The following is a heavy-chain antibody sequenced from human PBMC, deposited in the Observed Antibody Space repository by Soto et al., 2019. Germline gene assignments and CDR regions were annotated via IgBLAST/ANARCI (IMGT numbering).Heavy chain of an antibody. CDR3: AREKYYYDSSGPHLDY. V-gene: IGHV1-18*01. D-gene: IGHD3-22*01. J-gene: IGHJ4*02. CDR2: ISAYNGNT. Sequence: ASVKVSCKASGGTFSSYAISWVRQAPGQGLEWMGWISAYNGNTNYAQKLQGRVTMTTDTSTSTAYMELRSLRSDDTAVYYCAREKYYYDSSGPHLDYWGQGTLVTVSS. CDR1: GGTFSSYA.